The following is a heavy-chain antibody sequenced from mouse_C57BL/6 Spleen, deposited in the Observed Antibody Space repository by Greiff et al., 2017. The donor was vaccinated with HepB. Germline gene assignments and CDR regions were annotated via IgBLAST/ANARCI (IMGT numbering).Heavy chain of an antibody. J-gene: IGHJ4*01. CDR1: GYTFTDYN. D-gene: IGHD2-4*01. V-gene: IGHV1-22*01. CDR2: INPNNGGT. Sequence: EVQGVESGPELVKPGASVKMSCKASGYTFTDYNMHWVKQSHGKSLEWIGYINPNNGGTSYNQKFKGKATLTVNKSSSTAYMELRSLTSEDSAVYYCARRGLRHAMDYWGQGTSVTVSS. CDR3: ARRGLRHAMDY.